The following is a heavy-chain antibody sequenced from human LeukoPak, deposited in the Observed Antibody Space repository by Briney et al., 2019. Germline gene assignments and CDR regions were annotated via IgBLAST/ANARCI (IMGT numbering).Heavy chain of an antibody. CDR2: LSYDGSNK. CDR3: TSSNTWRNFDY. D-gene: IGHD2-2*01. V-gene: IGHV3-30-3*01. J-gene: IGHJ4*02. CDR1: GFTFSNYA. Sequence: PGGSLRLSCAASGFTFSNYAMHWVRQAPGKGLEWVAVLSYDGSNKYYADSVKGRFTISRDNSKNTLYLQMSSLRAEDTAVYYCTSSNTWRNFDYWGQGTLVTVSS.